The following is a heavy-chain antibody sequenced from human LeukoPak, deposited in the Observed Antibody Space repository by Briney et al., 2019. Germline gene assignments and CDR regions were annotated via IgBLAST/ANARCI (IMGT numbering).Heavy chain of an antibody. CDR3: ATGSRTDYSSGWANGY. CDR1: GGSFSGYY. V-gene: IGHV4-34*01. D-gene: IGHD6-19*01. J-gene: IGHJ4*02. Sequence: KPSETLSLTCAVYGGSFSGYYWSWIRQPPGKGLEWIGEINHSGSTNYNPSLKSRVTISVDTSKNQFSLKLSSVTAADTAVYYCATGSRTDYSSGWANGYWGQGTLVTVSS. CDR2: INHSGST.